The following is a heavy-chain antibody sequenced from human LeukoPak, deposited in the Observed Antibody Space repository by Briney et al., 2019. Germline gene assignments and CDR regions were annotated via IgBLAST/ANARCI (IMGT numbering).Heavy chain of an antibody. CDR2: ISGYNGNT. V-gene: IGHV1-18*01. D-gene: IGHD3-9*01. CDR3: ARMAYDILTGHFQPNWFDP. Sequence: ASVEVSCKASGYTFTNYGISWVRQAPGQGLEWMGWISGYNGNTKIAQKFRGRVTMTTDTSTSTAYMELRSLRSDDTAVYYCARMAYDILTGHFQPNWFDPWGQGTLVTVSS. CDR1: GYTFTNYG. J-gene: IGHJ5*02.